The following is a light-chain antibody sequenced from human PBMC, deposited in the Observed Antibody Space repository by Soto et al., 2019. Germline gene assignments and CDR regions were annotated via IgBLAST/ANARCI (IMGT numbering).Light chain of an antibody. V-gene: IGKV1-33*01. J-gene: IGKJ4*01. CDR1: QDITNY. CDR2: DAS. CDR3: QQYDNLPLT. Sequence: DIQMTQSPSSLSASVGDRVTITCQASQDITNYLNWYQQKPGKAPKLLIYDASNMERGVPSRFSGSGSGTDFTFAINSLQPEDIATYYCQQYDNLPLTFGGGTNVEIK.